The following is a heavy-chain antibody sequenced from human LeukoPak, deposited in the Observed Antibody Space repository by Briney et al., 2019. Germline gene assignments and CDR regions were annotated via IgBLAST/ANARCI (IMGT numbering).Heavy chain of an antibody. CDR1: GFTFSSYG. CDR2: IRYDGSNK. V-gene: IGHV3-30*02. J-gene: IGHJ4*02. D-gene: IGHD3-22*01. CDR3: AKDQSRNYYDSSGYYFDY. Sequence: GGSLRLSCAASGFTFSSYGMHWVRQAPGKGLEWVAFIRYDGSNKYYADSVKGRFTISRDNSKNTLYLQMNSLRAEDTAVYYCAKDQSRNYYDSSGYYFDYWGQGTLVTVSS.